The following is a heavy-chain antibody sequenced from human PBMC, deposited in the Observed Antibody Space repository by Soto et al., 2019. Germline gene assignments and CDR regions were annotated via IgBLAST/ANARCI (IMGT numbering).Heavy chain of an antibody. CDR3: SKEVRIVRVPVYYYYGMDV. CDR1: GFTFSRFS. D-gene: IGHD2-2*01. Sequence: GGSLRLSCVASGFTFSRFSMHWARQAPGKGLEWVAVISYDGSNKYYADSVKGRFTISRDNSKNTLYLQMNSLRAEDTAVYYCSKEVRIVRVPVYYYYGMDVWGQGTTVTVS. J-gene: IGHJ6*02. V-gene: IGHV3-30*04. CDR2: ISYDGSNK.